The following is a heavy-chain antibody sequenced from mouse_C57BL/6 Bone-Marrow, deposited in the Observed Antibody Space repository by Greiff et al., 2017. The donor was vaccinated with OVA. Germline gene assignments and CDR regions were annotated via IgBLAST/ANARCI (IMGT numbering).Heavy chain of an antibody. J-gene: IGHJ1*03. CDR2: LFPGSGST. Sequence: QVQLQQSGPELVRPGASVTISCKAPGYTFTSHWMQWVRQRPGQGLEWIGALFPGSGSTYYNEKFKGKATLTVDTSSSTAYMQLSSLTSEDSAVYFGARGHYYGNWYFDVWGTGTTVTVSS. D-gene: IGHD1-1*01. CDR1: GYTFTSHW. CDR3: ARGHYYGNWYFDV. V-gene: IGHV1-56*01.